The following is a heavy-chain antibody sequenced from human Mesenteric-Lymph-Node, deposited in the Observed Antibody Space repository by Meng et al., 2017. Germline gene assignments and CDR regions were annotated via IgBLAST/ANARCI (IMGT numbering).Heavy chain of an antibody. Sequence: QGRPREAGPGLVRPSGTLSLTCVVSGGSIRSTNWWSWVRQPPGKGLEWLGEIFHTGSTSYSPSLKSRLIMSVDTSKNQLSLNLTSVTPEDTAMYYCARSGSSGWIDYWGQGTLVTASS. J-gene: IGHJ4*02. CDR2: IFHTGST. D-gene: IGHD6-19*01. CDR3: ARSGSSGWIDY. CDR1: GGSIRSTNW. V-gene: IGHV4-4*02.